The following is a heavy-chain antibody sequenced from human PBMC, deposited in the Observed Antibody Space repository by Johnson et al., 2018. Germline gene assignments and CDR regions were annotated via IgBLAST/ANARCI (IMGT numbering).Heavy chain of an antibody. Sequence: VQLVQSGGGLVQPGGSLRLSCAASGFTVSSNYMSWVRQAPGKGLEWVSVIYSGGSTYYADSVEGRFTISRDNSKNTLYLQRNSLRAEDTAVYYCARDSPPYYMDVWGKGTTVTVSS. CDR1: GFTVSSNY. J-gene: IGHJ6*03. CDR2: IYSGGST. V-gene: IGHV3-66*02. CDR3: ARDSPPYYMDV.